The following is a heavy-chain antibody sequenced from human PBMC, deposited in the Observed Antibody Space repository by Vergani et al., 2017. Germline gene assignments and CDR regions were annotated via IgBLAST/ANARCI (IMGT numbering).Heavy chain of an antibody. CDR2: ISSSSNYI. J-gene: IGHJ4*02. CDR3: ASLLTVDDLLWFGEEGAY. D-gene: IGHD3-10*01. CDR1: GFTFTNFA. Sequence: EVQLLESGGNLVQPGGSLRLSCAASGFTFTNFAMTWVRQAPGKGLEWVSSISSSSNYIYYADSVKGRFTISRDNAKNSLYLQMNSLRAEDTAVYYCASLLTVDDLLWFGEEGAYWGQGTLVTVSS. V-gene: IGHV3-21*01.